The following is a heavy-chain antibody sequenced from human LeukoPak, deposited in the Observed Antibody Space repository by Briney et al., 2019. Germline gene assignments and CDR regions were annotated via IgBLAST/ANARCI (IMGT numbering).Heavy chain of an antibody. Sequence: ASAKVSFKASGFTFTISAVQWVRQARGRRREWIGWIVVGSGNTNYAQMFQGRVTITRDRSTSTAYMELSSLRSEDTAVYYCAAPSRIQPDYWGQGTLVTVSS. D-gene: IGHD5-18*01. J-gene: IGHJ4*02. CDR3: AAPSRIQPDY. V-gene: IGHV1-58*01. CDR1: GFTFTISA. CDR2: IVVGSGNT.